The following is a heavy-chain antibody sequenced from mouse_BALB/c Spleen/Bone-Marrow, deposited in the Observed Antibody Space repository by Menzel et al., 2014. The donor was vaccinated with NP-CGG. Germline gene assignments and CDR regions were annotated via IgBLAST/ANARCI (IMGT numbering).Heavy chain of an antibody. CDR3: AKGVVSDY. V-gene: IGHV1S135*01. CDR1: GYIFTTYN. J-gene: IGHJ2*01. CDR2: IDPYNGDA. D-gene: IGHD1-1*01. Sequence: VQLQQSGPELVKPGASVKVSCKASGYIFTTYNMYWMKQSHGKSLEWIGYIDPYNGDATYNQKFKGKATLTVDKSSSTAYPHLNSLTSEDSAVYYCAKGVVSDYWGQGTTLTVSS.